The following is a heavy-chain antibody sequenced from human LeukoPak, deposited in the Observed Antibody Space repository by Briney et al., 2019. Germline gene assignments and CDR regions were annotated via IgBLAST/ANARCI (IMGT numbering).Heavy chain of an antibody. V-gene: IGHV3-48*03. J-gene: IGHJ4*02. CDR3: ARESGLGVISPYSDY. CDR1: GFTFSSYE. CDR2: ININGNTR. Sequence: QPGGSLRLSCAASGFTFSSYEMNWVRQAPGKGLEWISYININGNTRFYADSVKGRFTISRDNAKNSLFLQMSGLRTEDTAIYYCARESGLGVISPYSDYWGQGTLVSVSP. D-gene: IGHD2-21*01.